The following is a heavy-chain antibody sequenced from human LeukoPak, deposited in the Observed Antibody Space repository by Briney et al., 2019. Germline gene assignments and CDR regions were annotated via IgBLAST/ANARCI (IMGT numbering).Heavy chain of an antibody. CDR3: AQSGGRSPLYFDL. J-gene: IGHJ2*01. Sequence: SGALSVTLTGSGGSLSRYLWSCLGQPAGKGREGVGYIYYCWSHHYNRSLTRRVPISVDTSKKQFSLTLSSLTAADTAVYYCAQSGGRSPLYFDLCCRGPLAPVSS. D-gene: IGHD2-15*01. CDR2: IYYCWSH. V-gene: IGHV4-59*08. CDR1: GGSLSRYL.